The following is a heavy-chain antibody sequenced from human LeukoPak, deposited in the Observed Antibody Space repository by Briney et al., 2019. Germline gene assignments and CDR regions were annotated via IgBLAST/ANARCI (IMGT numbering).Heavy chain of an antibody. CDR2: ISSSSSYI. CDR1: GFTFSSYS. V-gene: IGHV3-21*01. D-gene: IGHD2-21*01. Sequence: PGGSLRLSCAASGFTFSSYSMNWVRQAPGKGLEWVSSISSSSSYIYYADSVKGRFTISRDNAKNSLYLQMNSLRAEDTAVYYCARGNLIAAIGGAFDIWGQGTMVTVSS. J-gene: IGHJ3*02. CDR3: ARGNLIAAIGGAFDI.